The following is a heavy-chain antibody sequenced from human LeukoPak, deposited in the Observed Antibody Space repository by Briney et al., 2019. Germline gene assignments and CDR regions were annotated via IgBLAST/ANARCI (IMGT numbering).Heavy chain of an antibody. Sequence: SETLSLTCTVSGGSISSYYWNWIRQPPGKGLEWIGFIYYSGNTNYNPSLKSRVTISVDTSKNQFSLNLTSVTAADTAVYYCARFTPQGYGWGGYNRFDPWGQGTLVTVSS. V-gene: IGHV4-59*01. CDR2: IYYSGNT. D-gene: IGHD3-16*01. CDR1: GGSISSYY. CDR3: ARFTPQGYGWGGYNRFDP. J-gene: IGHJ5*02.